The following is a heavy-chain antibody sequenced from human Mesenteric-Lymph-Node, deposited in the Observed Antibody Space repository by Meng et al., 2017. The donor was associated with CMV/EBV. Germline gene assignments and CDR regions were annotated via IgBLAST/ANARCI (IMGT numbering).Heavy chain of an antibody. Sequence: GESLKISCAASGFTFSSYAMHWVRQAPGKGLEYVSAISSTGDNTYYADSVRGRFTISRDNSKNTLYLQIGSLRVDDMAVYYCARLDGAIYNPWGQGTLVTVSS. D-gene: IGHD4/OR15-4a*01. V-gene: IGHV3-64*02. J-gene: IGHJ5*02. CDR3: ARLDGAIYNP. CDR1: GFTFSSYA. CDR2: ISSTGDNT.